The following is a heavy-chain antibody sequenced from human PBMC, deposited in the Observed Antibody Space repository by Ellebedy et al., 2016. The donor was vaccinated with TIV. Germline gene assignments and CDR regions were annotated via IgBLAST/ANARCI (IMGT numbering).Heavy chain of an antibody. CDR1: GFTFSSYG. V-gene: IGHV3-33*01. Sequence: PGGSLRLSCAASGFTFSSYGMHWVRQAPGKGLEWVAVIWYDGSNKNYADSVRGRFTSSRDNSKKTLDLKMSSLRAEDKAVYYCGRESGYDHVGGSYRPTDFDYWGQGTLVTVSS. J-gene: IGHJ4*02. CDR3: GRESGYDHVGGSYRPTDFDY. D-gene: IGHD3-16*02. CDR2: IWYDGSNK.